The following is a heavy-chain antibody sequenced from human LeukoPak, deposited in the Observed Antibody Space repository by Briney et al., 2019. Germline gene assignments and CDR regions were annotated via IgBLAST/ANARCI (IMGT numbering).Heavy chain of an antibody. J-gene: IGHJ4*02. V-gene: IGHV1-2*02. CDR2: INPNSGGT. Sequence: ASVKVSCKTSGYTFTGYYMHWVRQAPGQGLEWMEWINPNSGGTNYAQKFQGRVTMTRDASISTAYLELSRLRSDDTAVYYCAREVYGDSSFDYWGQGTLLTVSS. CDR3: AREVYGDSSFDY. CDR1: GYTFTGYY. D-gene: IGHD4-17*01.